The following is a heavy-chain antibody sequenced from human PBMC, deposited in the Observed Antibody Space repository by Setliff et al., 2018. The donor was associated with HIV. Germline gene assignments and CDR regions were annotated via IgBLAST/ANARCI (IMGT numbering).Heavy chain of an antibody. D-gene: IGHD3-10*01. CDR3: ARGKGVGGVIITGGLDV. J-gene: IGHJ6*02. Sequence: ASVKVSCKASGYTFTGYYMHWVRQAPGQGLEWMGRINPNSGGTNYAQKFQGRVTMTRDTSITTAYMELSSLTSEDTAVYYCARGKGVGGVIITGGLDVWGQGTTVTVSS. V-gene: IGHV1-2*06. CDR2: INPNSGGT. CDR1: GYTFTGYY.